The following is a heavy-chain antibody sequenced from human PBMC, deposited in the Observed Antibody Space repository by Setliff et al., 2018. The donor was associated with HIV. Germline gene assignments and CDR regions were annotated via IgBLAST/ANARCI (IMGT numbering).Heavy chain of an antibody. J-gene: IGHJ4*02. CDR2: IKQDGSEN. Sequence: PGGSLRLSCAASELTFSNYAMTWVRQAPGKGLEWVANIKQDGSENYFVDSVKGRFTISRDNTRSSLFLHMDSLTAEDTAVYYCAREALSRDGYSYFDYWGQGTLVTVSS. CDR1: ELTFSNYA. V-gene: IGHV3-7*01. CDR3: AREALSRDGYSYFDY. D-gene: IGHD5-12*01.